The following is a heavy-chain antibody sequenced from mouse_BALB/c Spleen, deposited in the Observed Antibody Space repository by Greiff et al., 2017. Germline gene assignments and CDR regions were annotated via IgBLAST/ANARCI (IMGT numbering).Heavy chain of an antibody. CDR3: ARKRGWEGYFDY. V-gene: IGHV2-4-1*01. D-gene: IGHD2-3*01. CDR1: GFSLTSYG. Sequence: VMLVESGPGLVQPSQSLSITCTVSGFSLTSYGVHWVRQSPGKGLEWLGVIWSGGSTDYNAAFISRLSISKDNSKSQVFFKMNSLQADDTAIYYCARKRGWEGYFDYWGQGTTLTVSS. J-gene: IGHJ2*01. CDR2: IWSGGST.